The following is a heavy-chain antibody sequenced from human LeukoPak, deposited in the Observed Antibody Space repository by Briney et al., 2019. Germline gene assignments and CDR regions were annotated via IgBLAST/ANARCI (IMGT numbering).Heavy chain of an antibody. D-gene: IGHD6-13*01. CDR3: ARVSSSSWWALDY. CDR2: INTDGSST. V-gene: IGHV3-74*01. J-gene: IGHJ4*02. CDR1: GFTFSSYW. Sequence: GGSLRLSCAASGFTFSSYWMHWVRQAPGKGLVWVSRINTDGSSTSYTDSVKGRFTISRDNAKNTLYLQMNSLRAEDTAVYYCARVSSSSWWALDYWGQGTLVTVSS.